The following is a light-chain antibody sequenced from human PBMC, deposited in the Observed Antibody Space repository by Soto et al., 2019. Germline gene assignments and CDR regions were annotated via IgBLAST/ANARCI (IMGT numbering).Light chain of an antibody. V-gene: IGKV1-39*01. CDR3: QQCVSTSVLT. CDR2: GAS. Sequence: DIQMTQSPSSLSASVGDRVTITCRASQNIGTFLNWYQQKPGKAPKLLIYGASTLSTGVPSTFSGSGSGTDFTLTISSLQPDELATYHCQQCVSTSVLTFGGGTKVVIK. J-gene: IGKJ4*01. CDR1: QNIGTF.